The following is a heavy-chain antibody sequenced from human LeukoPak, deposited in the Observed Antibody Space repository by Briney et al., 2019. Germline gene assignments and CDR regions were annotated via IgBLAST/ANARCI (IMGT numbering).Heavy chain of an antibody. J-gene: IGHJ6*03. CDR2: MNPNSGNT. CDR3: ARADASSGWYYYYYYMDV. Sequence: ASVKVSCKASGYTFTSYDINWVRQATGQGLEWMGWMNPNSGNTGYAQEFQGRVTMTRNTSISTAYMELSSLRSEDTAVYYCARADASSGWYYYYYYMDVWGKGTTVTVSS. D-gene: IGHD6-19*01. V-gene: IGHV1-8*01. CDR1: GYTFTSYD.